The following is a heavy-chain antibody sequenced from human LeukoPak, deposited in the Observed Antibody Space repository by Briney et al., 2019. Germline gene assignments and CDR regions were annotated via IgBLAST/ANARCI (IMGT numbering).Heavy chain of an antibody. Sequence: GGSLTLSCPASGFTFSPYNMNWLRQAPGKGLEGVSCITSGGSYPYYADSVKGRFTTSRDNAKNSLPLQLSSLRAEDTAVYYCARGHYDILTASYKWTPDYWGQGILVTVSS. J-gene: IGHJ4*02. V-gene: IGHV3-21*06. CDR1: GFTFSPYN. CDR3: ARGHYDILTASYKWTPDY. D-gene: IGHD3-9*01. CDR2: ITSGGSYP.